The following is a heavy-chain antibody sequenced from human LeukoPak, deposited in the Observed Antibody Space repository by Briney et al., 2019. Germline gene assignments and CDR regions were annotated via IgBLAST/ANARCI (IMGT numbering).Heavy chain of an antibody. CDR3: ATTINGAPGH. CDR1: GGTFSSYA. J-gene: IGHJ4*02. D-gene: IGHD1-14*01. V-gene: IGHV1-18*01. CDR2: ISAYNGNT. Sequence: ASVKVSCKASGGTFSSYAISWVRQAPGQGLEWMGWISAYNGNTNYAQKLQGRVTMTTDTSTSTAYMELRSLRSDDTAVYYCATTINGAPGHWGQGTLVTVSS.